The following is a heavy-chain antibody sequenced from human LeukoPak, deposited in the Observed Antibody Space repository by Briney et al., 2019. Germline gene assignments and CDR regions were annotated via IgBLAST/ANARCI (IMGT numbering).Heavy chain of an antibody. V-gene: IGHV4-59*12. D-gene: IGHD3-22*01. CDR2: IYYSGST. CDR1: GGSISTYY. J-gene: IGHJ4*02. CDR3: ARVFYDGSGLPYYFDY. Sequence: SETLSLTCNVYGGSISTYYWTWIRQPPGKGLEWIGSIYYSGSTYYNPSLKSRVTISVDTSKNQFSLKLNSVTAADTAVYYCARVFYDGSGLPYYFDYWGQGTLVTVSS.